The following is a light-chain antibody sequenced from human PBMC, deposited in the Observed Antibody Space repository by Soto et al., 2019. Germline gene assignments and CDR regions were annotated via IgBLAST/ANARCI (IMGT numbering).Light chain of an antibody. V-gene: IGLV3-1*01. CDR1: KLGDKY. CDR3: QAWDSSTAV. Sequence: YELTQPPSVSVSPGQTASIPCSGDKLGDKYACWYQQKPGQSPVLLIYQDTKRPSGIPERFSGSNSGNTATLTISGTQAMDEADYYSQAWDSSTAVFGTGTKVTLL. J-gene: IGLJ1*01. CDR2: QDT.